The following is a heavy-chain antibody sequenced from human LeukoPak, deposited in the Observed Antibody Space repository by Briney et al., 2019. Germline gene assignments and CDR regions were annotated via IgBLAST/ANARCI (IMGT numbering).Heavy chain of an antibody. V-gene: IGHV3-30*18. CDR1: GFTFSSYG. D-gene: IGHD3-16*01. CDR2: ISYDGSNK. Sequence: GGSLRLSCAASGFTFSSYGMHWVRQAPGKGLEWVAVISYDGSNKYYADSVKGRFTISRDNSKNTLYLQMNSLRAEDTAVYYCAKEGVSLGPYYFDYWGQGTLVTVSS. J-gene: IGHJ4*02. CDR3: AKEGVSLGPYYFDY.